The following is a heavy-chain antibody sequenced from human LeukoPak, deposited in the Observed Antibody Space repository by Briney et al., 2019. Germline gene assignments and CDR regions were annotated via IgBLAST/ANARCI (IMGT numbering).Heavy chain of an antibody. V-gene: IGHV5-51*01. CDR3: ASTSTYSDFWSGSVPLDY. Sequence: KSGASLKISYKGSGYSFTSYWSGWVRQMPGKGLEWIGIIYPVDSDTRYSPSFQGHVTISAHKSISTAYLQWSSLKASDTAMYYCASTSTYSDFWSGSVPLDYWGQGTLVTVSS. J-gene: IGHJ4*02. D-gene: IGHD3-3*01. CDR2: IYPVDSDT. CDR1: GYSFTSYW.